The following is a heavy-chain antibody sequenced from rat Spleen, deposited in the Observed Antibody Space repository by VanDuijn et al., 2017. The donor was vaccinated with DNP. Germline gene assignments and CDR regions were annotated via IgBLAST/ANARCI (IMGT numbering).Heavy chain of an antibody. J-gene: IGHJ2*01. V-gene: IGHV5-58*01. D-gene: IGHD1-2*01. CDR1: GFTFSSYW. CDR2: ISTDGGTT. Sequence: EVQLVETGGGLVQPGRSLRLSCVASGFTFSSYWMYWIRQAPGKGLEWVASISTDGGTTYYPDSVKGRFTISRDNAENTVYLQMNSLRSEDTATYYCARRGTIAPILFDYWGQGVMVTVSS. CDR3: ARRGTIAPILFDY.